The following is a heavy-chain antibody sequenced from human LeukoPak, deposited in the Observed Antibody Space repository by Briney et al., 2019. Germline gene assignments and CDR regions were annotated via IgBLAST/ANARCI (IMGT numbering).Heavy chain of an antibody. V-gene: IGHV1-69*01. CDR3: ARFTGYCSGGSCYEIWFDP. CDR1: GGTFSSYA. D-gene: IGHD2-15*01. CDR2: IIPIFGTA. J-gene: IGHJ5*02. Sequence: SVKVSCKASGGTFSSYAISWVRQAPGQGLEWMGGIIPIFGTANYAQKFQGRVTITADESTSTAYMELSSLRSEDTAVYYCARFTGYCSGGSCYEIWFDPWGQGTLVTVSS.